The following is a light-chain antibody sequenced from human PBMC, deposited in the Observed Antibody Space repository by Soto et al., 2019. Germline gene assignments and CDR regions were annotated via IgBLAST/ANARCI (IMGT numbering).Light chain of an antibody. V-gene: IGKV3-20*01. CDR1: QSVSSSD. J-gene: IGKJ1*01. CDR2: GAS. CDR3: QQYGVSPET. Sequence: DIVLMHSPGTLSLSSGERATLSCRLSQSVSSSDLTRYQQKPRRAPRLIRYGASSRATGNPDRFSGSGSGTYFTLTISRLEPEDFPDYYCQQYGVSPETFGQGAKVDNK.